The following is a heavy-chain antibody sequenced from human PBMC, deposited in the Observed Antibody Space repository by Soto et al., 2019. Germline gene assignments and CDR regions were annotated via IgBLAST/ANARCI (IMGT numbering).Heavy chain of an antibody. CDR2: IKQDGSEK. J-gene: IGHJ2*01. Sequence: GGSLRLSCAASGFSFSSYWMSWVRQAPGKGLEWVANIKQDGSEKYYVDSVKGRFTISRDNAKNSLYLQMNSLRAEDTAVYYCAREPGGYSYGSPDWYFDLWGRGTLVTVSS. D-gene: IGHD5-18*01. V-gene: IGHV3-7*01. CDR3: AREPGGYSYGSPDWYFDL. CDR1: GFSFSSYW.